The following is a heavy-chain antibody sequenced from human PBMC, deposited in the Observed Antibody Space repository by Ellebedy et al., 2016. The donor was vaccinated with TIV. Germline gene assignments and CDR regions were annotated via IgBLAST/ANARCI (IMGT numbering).Heavy chain of an antibody. CDR3: ARDQWLGRAYYFDS. CDR1: GFTFSNYW. D-gene: IGHD6-19*01. Sequence: GGSLRLSCTASGFTFSNYWMTWVRQAQGKGLEWVANIKQDGSEKYYVDSVMGRFSISRDNTKNSLYLQMNSLTDEDTAVYYCARDQWLGRAYYFDSWGQGTLVTVSS. J-gene: IGHJ4*02. V-gene: IGHV3-7*03. CDR2: IKQDGSEK.